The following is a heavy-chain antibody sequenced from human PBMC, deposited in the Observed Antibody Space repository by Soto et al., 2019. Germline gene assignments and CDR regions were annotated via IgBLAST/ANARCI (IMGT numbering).Heavy chain of an antibody. D-gene: IGHD1-7*01. J-gene: IGHJ4*02. CDR2: ISSSSSTI. Sequence: GGSLRLSCAASGFTFSDYSMNWVRQAPGKGLEWVSYISSSSSTIYYADSVRGRFTISRDNAKNSLYLQMNSLRAEDTAVYYCARDSTVELPFYWGQGTLVTVSS. V-gene: IGHV3-48*01. CDR3: ARDSTVELPFY. CDR1: GFTFSDYS.